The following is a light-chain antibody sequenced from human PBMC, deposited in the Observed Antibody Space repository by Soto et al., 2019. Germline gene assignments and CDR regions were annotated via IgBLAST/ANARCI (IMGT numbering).Light chain of an antibody. V-gene: IGLV2-14*03. CDR1: SSDVGGYNY. CDR2: DVS. CDR3: SSYTTSNTRQIV. Sequence: HSVLTQAASVSGFPGQSISISCTGTSSDVGGYNYVSWYQHHPGKAPKLIIYDVSNRPSGVSNRFSGSKSGNTASLTISGLQPEDEADYYCSSYTTSNTRQIVFGTGTKVTVL. J-gene: IGLJ1*01.